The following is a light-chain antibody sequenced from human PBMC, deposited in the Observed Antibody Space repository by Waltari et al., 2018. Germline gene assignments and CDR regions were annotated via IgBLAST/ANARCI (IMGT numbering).Light chain of an antibody. V-gene: IGKV4-1*01. CDR2: WAS. CDR1: QSVLYSSNNKNY. CDR3: HQYYTTPPT. J-gene: IGKJ1*01. Sequence: DIVMTQSPDSLAVSLGERATINCKSGQSVLYSSNNKNYLTWYQQKPGQPPKLLIYWASTRESWVPDRFSGSGSGTDFTLTISSLQAEDVAVYYCHQYYTTPPTFGQGTKVEIK.